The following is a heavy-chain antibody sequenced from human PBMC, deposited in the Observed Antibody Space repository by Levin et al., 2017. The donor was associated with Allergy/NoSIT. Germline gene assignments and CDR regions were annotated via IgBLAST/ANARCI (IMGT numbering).Heavy chain of an antibody. CDR1: GYTFTSYD. Sequence: ASVKVSCKASGYTFTSYDINWVRQATGQGLEWMGWMNPNSGNTGYAQKFQGRVTMTRNTSISTAYMELSSLRSEDTAVYYCARVGDIVVVPAALGYGMDVWGQGTTVTVSS. D-gene: IGHD2-2*01. J-gene: IGHJ6*02. CDR2: MNPNSGNT. CDR3: ARVGDIVVVPAALGYGMDV. V-gene: IGHV1-8*01.